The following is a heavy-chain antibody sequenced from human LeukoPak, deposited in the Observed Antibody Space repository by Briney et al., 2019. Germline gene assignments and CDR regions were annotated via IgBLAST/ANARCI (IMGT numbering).Heavy chain of an antibody. CDR2: INHSGST. CDR3: ARHLGLWVSSSSGYPDAFDI. D-gene: IGHD6-6*01. V-gene: IGHV4-34*01. J-gene: IGHJ3*02. CDR1: GGSFSGYY. Sequence: SETLSLTCAVYGGSFSGYYWSWIRQPPGKGLEWIGEINHSGSTNYNPSLKSRVTISVDTSKNQFSLKLSSVTAADTAVYYCARHLGLWVSSSSGYPDAFDIWGQGTMVTVSS.